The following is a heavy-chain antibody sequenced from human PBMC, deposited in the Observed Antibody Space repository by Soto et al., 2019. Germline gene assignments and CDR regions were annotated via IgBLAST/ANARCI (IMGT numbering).Heavy chain of an antibody. D-gene: IGHD5-18*01. V-gene: IGHV4-34*01. J-gene: IGHJ4*02. CDR3: ARAGRYSYGSPNFDY. CDR1: GGSFSGYY. CDR2: INHSGST. Sequence: PSETLSLTCAFCGGSFSGYYWSWIRQPPGKGLEWIGEINHSGSTNYNPSLKSRVTISVDTSKNQFSLKLSSVTAADTAVYYCARAGRYSYGSPNFDYWGQGTLVTVSS.